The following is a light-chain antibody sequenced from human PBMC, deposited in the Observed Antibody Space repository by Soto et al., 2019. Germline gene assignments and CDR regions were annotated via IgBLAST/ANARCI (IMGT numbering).Light chain of an antibody. CDR2: EVS. J-gene: IGLJ1*01. V-gene: IGLV2-14*01. CDR3: TSYTRSSTYV. CDR1: SSDVGAYDF. Sequence: QSVLTQPASVSGSLGQSITFSCTGSSSDVGAYDFVSWYQQYPGKAPKLIISEVSDRPSRISDRFSGSKSGNTASLTISGLQAEDEADYYCTSYTRSSTYVFGTGTKVTVL.